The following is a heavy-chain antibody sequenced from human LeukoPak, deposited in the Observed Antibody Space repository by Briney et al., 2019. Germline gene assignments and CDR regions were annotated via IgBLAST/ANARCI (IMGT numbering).Heavy chain of an antibody. V-gene: IGHV3-30*04. Sequence: GRSLRLSCAASGSTFSSYAMHWVRQAPGKGLEWVAVISYDGSNKYYADSVKGRFTISRDNSKNTLYLQMNSPRAEDTAVYYCARGRFYDILTGYNDYWGQGTLVTVSS. CDR1: GSTFSSYA. CDR3: ARGRFYDILTGYNDY. D-gene: IGHD3-9*01. J-gene: IGHJ4*02. CDR2: ISYDGSNK.